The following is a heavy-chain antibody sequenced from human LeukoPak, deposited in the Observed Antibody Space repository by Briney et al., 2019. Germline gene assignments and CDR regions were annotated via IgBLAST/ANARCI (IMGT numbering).Heavy chain of an antibody. Sequence: ASVKVSCKASGGTFSSYAISWVRQAPGQGLEWMGRIIPILGIANYAQKFQGRVTITADKSTSTAYMELSSLRSEDTAVYYCARGLAAKTKPHVEYFQHWGQGTLVTVSS. CDR1: GGTFSSYA. CDR2: IIPILGIA. D-gene: IGHD2-15*01. V-gene: IGHV1-69*04. CDR3: ARGLAAKTKPHVEYFQH. J-gene: IGHJ1*01.